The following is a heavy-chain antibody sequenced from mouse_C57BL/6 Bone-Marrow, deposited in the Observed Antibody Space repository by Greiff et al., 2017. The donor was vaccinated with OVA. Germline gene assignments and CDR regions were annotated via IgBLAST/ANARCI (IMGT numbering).Heavy chain of an antibody. Sequence: EVQLQQSGPELVKPGASVKISCKASGYTFTDYYMNWVKQSHGKSLEWIGDINPNNGGTSYNQKFKGKATLTVDKSSSTAYMELRSLTSEDSAVYYCARRGWRWLLPCDYWGQGTTLTVSS. CDR2: INPNNGGT. D-gene: IGHD2-3*01. V-gene: IGHV1-26*01. CDR1: GYTFTDYY. CDR3: ARRGWRWLLPCDY. J-gene: IGHJ2*01.